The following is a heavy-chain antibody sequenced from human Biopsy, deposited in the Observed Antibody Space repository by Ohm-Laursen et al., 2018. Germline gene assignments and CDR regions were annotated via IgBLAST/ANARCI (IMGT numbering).Heavy chain of an antibody. CDR1: GFPFTGFS. J-gene: IGHJ5*02. D-gene: IGHD4-11*01. CDR3: ARGNGPSA. Sequence: SLRLSCAASGFPFTGFSMDWVRQAPGKGLEWVAIIREHGNEEFYVDSVKGRFTISGDNARNSVYLQMNSLRAEDTAIYYCARGNGPSAWGQGTLVTVSS. CDR2: IREHGNEE. V-gene: IGHV3-7*04.